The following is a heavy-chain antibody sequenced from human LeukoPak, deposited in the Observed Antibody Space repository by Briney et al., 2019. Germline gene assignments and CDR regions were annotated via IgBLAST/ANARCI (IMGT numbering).Heavy chain of an antibody. CDR1: GFSFSSYG. V-gene: IGHV3-33*08. D-gene: IGHD2-2*01. J-gene: IGHJ4*02. Sequence: GGSLRLSCAASGFSFSSYGMHWVRQAPGKGLEWVAVIWYDASNKYYADSVKGRFTISRDNSKNTLYLQMNSLRDDDTAVYYCVRGVGVSRFNYLDSWGQGPLVIVSS. CDR2: IWYDASNK. CDR3: VRGVGVSRFNYLDS.